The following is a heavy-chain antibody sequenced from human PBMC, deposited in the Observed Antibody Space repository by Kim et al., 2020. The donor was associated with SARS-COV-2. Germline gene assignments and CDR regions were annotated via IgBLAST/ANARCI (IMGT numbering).Heavy chain of an antibody. Sequence: KCQGRVTITRDTSASTAYMELSSLGSEDTAVYYCARDWWRLGDYYYGMDVWGQGTTVTVSS. V-gene: IGHV1-3*01. CDR3: ARDWWRLGDYYYGMDV. D-gene: IGHD2-15*01. J-gene: IGHJ6*02.